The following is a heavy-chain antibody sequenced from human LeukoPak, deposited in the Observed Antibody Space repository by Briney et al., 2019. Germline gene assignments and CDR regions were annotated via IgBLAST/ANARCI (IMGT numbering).Heavy chain of an antibody. J-gene: IGHJ4*02. Sequence: AGGSLRLSCAASGFTFSSYWMSWVRQAPGKGLEWVANIKQDGSEKYYVDSVKGRFTISRDNAKNSLYLQMNSLRAEDTAVYYSARDGLYYDILTGTFDYWGQGTLVTVSS. D-gene: IGHD3-9*01. CDR3: ARDGLYYDILTGTFDY. CDR1: GFTFSSYW. CDR2: IKQDGSEK. V-gene: IGHV3-7*03.